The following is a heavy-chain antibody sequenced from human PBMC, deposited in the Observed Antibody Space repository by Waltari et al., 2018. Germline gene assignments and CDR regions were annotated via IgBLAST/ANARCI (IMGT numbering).Heavy chain of an antibody. CDR2: INAGNGNT. CDR3: ARDGGYFDWFPKGTAFDY. D-gene: IGHD3-9*01. CDR1: GYTFTSYA. J-gene: IGHJ4*02. V-gene: IGHV1-3*01. Sequence: QVQLVQSGAEVKKPGASVKVSCKASGYTFTSYAMHWVRQAPGQRLEWMGWINAGNGNTKYSQKFQGRVTITRDTSASTAYMELSSLRSEDTAVYYCARDGGYFDWFPKGTAFDYWGQGTLVTVSS.